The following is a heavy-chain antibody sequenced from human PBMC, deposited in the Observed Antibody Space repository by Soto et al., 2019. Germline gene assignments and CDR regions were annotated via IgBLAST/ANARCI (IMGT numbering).Heavy chain of an antibody. D-gene: IGHD3-22*01. V-gene: IGHV1-18*01. CDR3: VKDSDSNSWPSRDV. Sequence: ASVKVSCKTSGYTFTRNGISWVRQAPGQGLEWMGWISPKSGSIKYAQKFQGRVIMTTDTSTSTAYMEVRSLRSDDTAVYYCVKDSDSNSWPSRDVWGPGTTVTVSS. CDR1: GYTFTRNG. J-gene: IGHJ6*02. CDR2: ISPKSGSI.